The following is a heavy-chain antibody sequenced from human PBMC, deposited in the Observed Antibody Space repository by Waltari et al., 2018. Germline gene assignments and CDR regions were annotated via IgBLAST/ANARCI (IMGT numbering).Heavy chain of an antibody. Sequence: QVQLVQSGDEVKKPGAPVKVSATASVYTSTIYAISWGRQAPGQGLEWRGWISGANGDTNDAQNLQGRATLTADTSTTTAYMELMSMRADDPAVYYCARPSLGEYYYHGMEVWGQGTTVTVSS. J-gene: IGHJ6*02. D-gene: IGHD1-26*01. V-gene: IGHV1-18*04. CDR2: ISGANGDT. CDR3: ARPSLGEYYYHGMEV. CDR1: VYTSTIYA.